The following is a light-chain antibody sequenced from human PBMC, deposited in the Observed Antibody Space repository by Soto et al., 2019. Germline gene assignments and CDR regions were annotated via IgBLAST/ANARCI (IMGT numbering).Light chain of an antibody. CDR2: GAS. Sequence: EIVMTQSPATLSVSPGERATLSCRASQSVSSNLAWYQQKPGQAPRLLIYGASTRATGIPARFSGSGSGTEFSLTISSLQSEDFVVYYCQLYNNWPPLTFGQGTRLEIK. J-gene: IGKJ5*01. CDR3: QLYNNWPPLT. CDR1: QSVSSN. V-gene: IGKV3-15*01.